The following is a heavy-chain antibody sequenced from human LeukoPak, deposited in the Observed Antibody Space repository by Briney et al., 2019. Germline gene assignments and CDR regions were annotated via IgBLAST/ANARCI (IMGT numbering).Heavy chain of an antibody. V-gene: IGHV3-66*01. CDR1: GFTVSDNY. CDR2: IYSGGNT. CDR3: ARVIVGTTTRLDYFDY. J-gene: IGHJ4*02. D-gene: IGHD1-26*01. Sequence: GGSLRPSCAASGFTVSDNYVSWVREAPGKGLEWVSIIYSGGNTYYADSVKGRFTVSRDNSKNTLYLQMNSLRAEDTAVYYCARVIVGTTTRLDYFDYWGQGTLVTVSS.